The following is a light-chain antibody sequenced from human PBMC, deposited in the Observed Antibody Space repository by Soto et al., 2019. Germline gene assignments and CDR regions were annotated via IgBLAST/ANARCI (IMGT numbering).Light chain of an antibody. Sequence: SYELTQPLSVTVALGQTARITCGGTNIGSKKVHWNQQKPGQAPVLVIYRDSNRPSGIPERLSVSNPGNTATLTISRAQAGNEADYYCQVWDSSTAWVFGGGTKLTVL. V-gene: IGLV3-9*01. CDR1: NIGSKK. CDR2: RDS. CDR3: QVWDSSTAWV. J-gene: IGLJ3*02.